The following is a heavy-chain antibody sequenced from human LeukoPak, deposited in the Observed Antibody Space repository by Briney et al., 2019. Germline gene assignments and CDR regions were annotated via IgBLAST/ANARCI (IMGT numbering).Heavy chain of an antibody. CDR3: ARGWDAANWYFDL. D-gene: IGHD6-19*01. CDR2: LYTSGTT. Sequence: SETLSLXCTVSNDSIHSYYWGWIRRPAGKGLEWIGRLYTSGTTDYNPSLKSRVSMSVDTSKNQFSLRLTSVTAADTAVYYCARGWDAANWYFDLWGRGTLVTV. V-gene: IGHV4-4*07. J-gene: IGHJ2*01. CDR1: NDSIHSYY.